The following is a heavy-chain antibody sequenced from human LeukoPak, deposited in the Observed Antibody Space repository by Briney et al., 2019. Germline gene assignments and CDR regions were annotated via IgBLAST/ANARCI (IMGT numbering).Heavy chain of an antibody. J-gene: IGHJ4*02. D-gene: IGHD3-22*01. Sequence: ASVKVSCKASGYTFTSYGISWVRQAPGQGLEWMGWISAYNGNTNYAQKLQGRVTTTTDTSTSTAYMELRSLRSDDTAVYYCAVHRDYYDSSGYLAETLDYWGQGTLVTVSS. CDR1: GYTFTSYG. CDR3: AVHRDYYDSSGYLAETLDY. CDR2: ISAYNGNT. V-gene: IGHV1-18*01.